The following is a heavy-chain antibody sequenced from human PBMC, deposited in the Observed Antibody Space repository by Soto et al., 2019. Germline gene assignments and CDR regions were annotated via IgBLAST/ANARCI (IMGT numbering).Heavy chain of an antibody. CDR1: GFTFSSYS. CDR2: ISSSSSTI. Sequence: GGSLRLSCAASGFTFSSYSMNWVRQAPGKGLEWVSYISSSSSTIYYADSVKGRFTISRDNAKNSLYLQMNSLRAEDTAVYYCASLTGESVEYWGQGTLVTVSS. CDR3: ASLTGESVEY. V-gene: IGHV3-48*04. D-gene: IGHD7-27*01. J-gene: IGHJ4*02.